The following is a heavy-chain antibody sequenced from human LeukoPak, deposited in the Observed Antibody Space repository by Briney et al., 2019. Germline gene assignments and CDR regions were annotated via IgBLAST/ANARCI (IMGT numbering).Heavy chain of an antibody. V-gene: IGHV4-34*01. J-gene: IGHJ4*02. Sequence: SETLSLTCAVYGGSFSGYYWSWIRQPPGKGLEWIGEINHSGSTNYNPSLKSRVTISVDTSKNQFSLKLSSVTAADTAVYYCARPKEVRGVIPFDYWGQGTLVTVSS. CDR2: INHSGST. CDR3: ARPKEVRGVIPFDY. D-gene: IGHD3-10*01. CDR1: GGSFSGYY.